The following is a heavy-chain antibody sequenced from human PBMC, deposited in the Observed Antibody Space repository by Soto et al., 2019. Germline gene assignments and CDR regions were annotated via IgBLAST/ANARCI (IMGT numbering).Heavy chain of an antibody. CDR1: GYNFTNYW. V-gene: IGHV5-51*01. Sequence: GQSLKVSCKGCGYNFTNYWIGWVSQMPGKGLEWMGIIYPGDSDTRYSPSFQGQVTISADKSISTAYLQWSSLKASDTAMYYCARGPYYGDSKYFQHWGQGTLVIVSS. CDR3: ARGPYYGDSKYFQH. D-gene: IGHD4-17*01. J-gene: IGHJ1*01. CDR2: IYPGDSDT.